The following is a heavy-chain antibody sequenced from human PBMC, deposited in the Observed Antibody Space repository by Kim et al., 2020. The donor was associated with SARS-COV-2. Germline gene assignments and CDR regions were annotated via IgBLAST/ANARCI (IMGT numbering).Heavy chain of an antibody. V-gene: IGHV4-38-2*02. CDR3: ARVSCGWHGRDAFDI. D-gene: IGHD6-19*01. J-gene: IGHJ3*02. Sequence: SETLSLTCTVSGYSISSGYYWGWIRQPPGKGLEWIGSIYHSGSTYYNPSLKSRVTISVDTSKNQFSLKLSSVTAADTAVYYCARVSCGWHGRDAFDIWGQGTMVTVSS. CDR2: IYHSGST. CDR1: GYSISSGYY.